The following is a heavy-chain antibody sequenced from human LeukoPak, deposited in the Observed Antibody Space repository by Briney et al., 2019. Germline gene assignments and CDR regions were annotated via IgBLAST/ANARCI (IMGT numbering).Heavy chain of an antibody. CDR2: ISYDGNNK. V-gene: IGHV3-30*18. J-gene: IGHJ4*02. CDR3: AKDGSSWGADYYFDY. D-gene: IGHD1-26*01. CDR1: GFTFSSYG. Sequence: GSLRLSCAASGFTFSSYGMHWVRQAPGKGLEWVAVISYDGNNKYHADSVKGRFTISRDNSKNTLYLQMNSLRAEDTAVYYCAKDGSSWGADYYFDYWGQGALVTVSS.